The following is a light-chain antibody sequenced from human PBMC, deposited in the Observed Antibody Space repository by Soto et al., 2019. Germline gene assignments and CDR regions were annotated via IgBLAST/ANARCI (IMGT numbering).Light chain of an antibody. J-gene: IGKJ1*01. CDR2: WAS. CDR1: RSVLNSSNNKNN. Sequence: DIVMTQSPDSLAVSLGERATINCKSSRSVLNSSNNKNNLAWYQQKPGQAPKLLIYWASTRKSGVPDRFSGSGSGTDFTLTSSSLQAEDVAVYYCLQYYGIRTFGQGTTVEIK. CDR3: LQYYGIRT. V-gene: IGKV4-1*01.